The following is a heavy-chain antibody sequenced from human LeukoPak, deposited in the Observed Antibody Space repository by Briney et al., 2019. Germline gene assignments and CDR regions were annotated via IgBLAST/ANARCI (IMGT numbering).Heavy chain of an antibody. D-gene: IGHD6-13*01. J-gene: IGHJ4*02. CDR2: INHSGST. Sequence: ETLSLTCAVYGGSFSGYYWSWIRQPPGKGLEWIGEINHSGSTNYNPSLESRVTISVDTSKNQFSLKLSSVTAADTAVYYCARARAAGTLWGQGTLVTVSS. CDR1: GGSFSGYY. CDR3: ARARAAGTL. V-gene: IGHV4-34*01.